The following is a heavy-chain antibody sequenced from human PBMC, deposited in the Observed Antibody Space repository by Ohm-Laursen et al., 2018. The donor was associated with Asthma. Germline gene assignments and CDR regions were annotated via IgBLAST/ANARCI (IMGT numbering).Heavy chain of an antibody. CDR1: GFTVSSNY. Sequence: SLRLSCAASGFTVSSNYMNWVRQAPGKGLEWVSSISSSSSYIYYADSVKGRFTISRDNAKNSLYLQMNSLRAEDTAVYYCARAPIAARSLNPWGQGTLVTVSS. V-gene: IGHV3-21*01. D-gene: IGHD6-6*01. CDR2: ISSSSSYI. CDR3: ARAPIAARSLNP. J-gene: IGHJ5*02.